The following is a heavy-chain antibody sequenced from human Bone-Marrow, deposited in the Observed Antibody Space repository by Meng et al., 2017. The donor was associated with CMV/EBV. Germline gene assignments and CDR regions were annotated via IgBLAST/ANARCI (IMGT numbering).Heavy chain of an antibody. CDR1: GYTFTSYD. D-gene: IGHD4-23*01. J-gene: IGHJ6*02. CDR2: MNPNSGNT. CDR3: ARGPVVTLMDV. Sequence: ASVKVSCKASGYTFTSYDINWVRQATGQGLEWMGWMNPNSGNTGYAQKFQGRVTMTRNISISTAYMELSSLRSEDTAVYYCARGPVVTLMDVWGQGTTVSVSS. V-gene: IGHV1-8*01.